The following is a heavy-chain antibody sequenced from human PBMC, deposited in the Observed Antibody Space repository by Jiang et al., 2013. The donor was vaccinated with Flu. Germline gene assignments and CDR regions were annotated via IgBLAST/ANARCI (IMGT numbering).Heavy chain of an antibody. J-gene: IGHJ4*02. Sequence: EWMGWISAYNGNTNYAQKLQGRVTMTTDTSTSTAYMELRSLRSDDTAVYYCARRIAAAATFDYWGQGTLVTVSS. V-gene: IGHV1-18*01. CDR3: ARRIAAAATFDY. D-gene: IGHD6-13*01. CDR2: ISAYNGNT.